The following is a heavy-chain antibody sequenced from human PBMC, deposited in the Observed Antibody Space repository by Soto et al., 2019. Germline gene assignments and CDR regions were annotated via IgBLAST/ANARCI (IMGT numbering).Heavy chain of an antibody. CDR1: GGSSSSDDYY. D-gene: IGHD1-1*01. Sequence: SETLSLTCTVSGGSSSSDDYYWSWIRQHPGKGLEWIGNIYYSGNTYYNPSLKSRLIISVDTSKNQFSLRLSSVTAADTAVYYCARMESNWFDPWGQGTLVTVS. CDR2: IYYSGNT. J-gene: IGHJ5*02. V-gene: IGHV4-31*03. CDR3: ARMESNWFDP.